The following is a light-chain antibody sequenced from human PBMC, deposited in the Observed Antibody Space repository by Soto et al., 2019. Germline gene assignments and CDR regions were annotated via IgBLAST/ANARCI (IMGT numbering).Light chain of an antibody. J-gene: IGKJ1*01. Sequence: IHVTQSPSTGAASVGDRGASTCRASQSISSWLAWYQQKPGKAPKLLIYDASSLESGVPSRFSGSGSGTEFTLTISSLQPDDFATYYCQQYNSYLWTFGQGTKVDIK. V-gene: IGKV1-5*01. CDR1: QSISSW. CDR2: DAS. CDR3: QQYNSYLWT.